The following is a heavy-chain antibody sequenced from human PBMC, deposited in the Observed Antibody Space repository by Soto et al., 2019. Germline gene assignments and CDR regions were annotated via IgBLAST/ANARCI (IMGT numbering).Heavy chain of an antibody. CDR3: ARDFGSDATGYYGMDV. J-gene: IGHJ6*02. V-gene: IGHV3-66*01. CDR1: GFTVSSNY. D-gene: IGHD3-10*01. CDR2: IYSGGAI. Sequence: GGSLRLSCAASGFTVSSNYISWVRQTPGKGLEWVSLIYSGGAIVYADSVMGRFTVSRDNSRNTLYLQMNSLRAEDTAVYFCARDFGSDATGYYGMDVWGQGTTVTVSS.